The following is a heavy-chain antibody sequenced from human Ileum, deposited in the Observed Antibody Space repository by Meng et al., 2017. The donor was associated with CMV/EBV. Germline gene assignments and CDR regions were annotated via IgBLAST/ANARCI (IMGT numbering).Heavy chain of an antibody. CDR1: GDSIHRGSHD. CDR3: AGRRRDWGSGEGYFDL. V-gene: IGHV4-61*02. J-gene: IGHJ2*01. CDR2: IHTSGTT. D-gene: IGHD3/OR15-3a*01. Sequence: QGQLPESGPRLVQPSQTPSLTCTVSGDSIHRGSHDWSWIRQPAGKGLEWIGRIHTSGTTHYNPSLRSRITISVDTSKNQFSLNLSSVTAADTAVYFCAGRRRDWGSGEGYFDLWGRGTLVTVSS.